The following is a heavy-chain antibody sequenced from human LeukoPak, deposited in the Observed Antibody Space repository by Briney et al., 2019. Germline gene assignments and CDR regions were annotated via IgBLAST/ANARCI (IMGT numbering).Heavy chain of an antibody. Sequence: GGSLRLSCVASGFTFSSYIMTWVRQAPGKGLEWVSSISSSSSYIYYADSVKGRFTISRDNAKNSLYLQMNSLRAEDTAVYYCARDGNYDFWSGYSPFDYWAREPWSPSPQ. CDR2: ISSSSSYI. D-gene: IGHD3-3*01. CDR1: GFTFSSYI. CDR3: ARDGNYDFWSGYSPFDY. V-gene: IGHV3-21*01. J-gene: IGHJ4*02.